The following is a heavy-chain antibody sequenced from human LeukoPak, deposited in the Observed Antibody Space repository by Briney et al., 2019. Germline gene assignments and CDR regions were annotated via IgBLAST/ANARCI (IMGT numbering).Heavy chain of an antibody. Sequence: GRSLRLSCAASVFTFSSYAMHWVRQAPGKGLEWVAVTSYDGSNKYYADSVKGRFTISRDNSKNTLYLQVNSLRAEDTAVYYCARDEGVGDGYNSAFDIWGQGTMVTVSS. J-gene: IGHJ3*02. D-gene: IGHD5-24*01. CDR1: VFTFSSYA. V-gene: IGHV3-30-3*01. CDR3: ARDEGVGDGYNSAFDI. CDR2: TSYDGSNK.